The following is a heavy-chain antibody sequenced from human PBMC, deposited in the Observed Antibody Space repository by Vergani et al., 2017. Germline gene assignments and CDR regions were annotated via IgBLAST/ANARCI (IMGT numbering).Heavy chain of an antibody. CDR2: IYYSGST. J-gene: IGHJ4*02. V-gene: IGHV4-39*01. CDR1: GGPISSSSYY. CDR3: ASLIVGATDFDY. Sequence: QLQLQESGPGLVKPSETLSLTCTVSGGPISSSSYYWGWIRQPPGKGLEWIGSIYYSGSTYCNPSLKSRVTISVDTSKNQFSLKLSSVTAADTAVYYCASLIVGATDFDYWGQGTLVTVSS. D-gene: IGHD1-26*01.